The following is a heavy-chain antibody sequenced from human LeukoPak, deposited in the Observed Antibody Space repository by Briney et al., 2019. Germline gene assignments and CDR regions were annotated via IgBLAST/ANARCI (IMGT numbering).Heavy chain of an antibody. J-gene: IGHJ3*02. Sequence: GASVKVSCKVSGYTLTELSVHWVRQAPGKGLEWMGNFDPKDGDTIYAQRFQGRVTMTEDTSTHTAYMELSSLRSEDTAVYYCAREMQPSDAFDIWGQGTMVTVSS. CDR3: AREMQPSDAFDI. CDR2: FDPKDGDT. D-gene: IGHD6-13*01. CDR1: GYTLTELS. V-gene: IGHV1-24*01.